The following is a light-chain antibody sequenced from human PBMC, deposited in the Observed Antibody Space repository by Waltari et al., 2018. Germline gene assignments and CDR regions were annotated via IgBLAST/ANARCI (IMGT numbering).Light chain of an antibody. CDR2: RDK. J-gene: IGLJ2*01. Sequence: SYELTQPPSVSVSPGQTASITCSGDKLGNQYASWYRQKPGQSPVVVIYRDKKRPSGSPELFSGSNSGYTATLTISGTQAMDEADYYCQAWDSSTVVFGGGTKLTVL. CDR1: KLGNQY. V-gene: IGLV3-1*01. CDR3: QAWDSSTVV.